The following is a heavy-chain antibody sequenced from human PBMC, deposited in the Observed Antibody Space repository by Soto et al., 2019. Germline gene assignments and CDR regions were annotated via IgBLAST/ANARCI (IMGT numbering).Heavy chain of an antibody. J-gene: IGHJ3*02. V-gene: IGHV3-23*01. D-gene: IGHD4-17*01. CDR2: ISGSGGST. CDR1: GFTFSSYA. CDR3: AGRDDYGDSWGAFDI. Sequence: EVQLLESGGGLVQPGGSLRLSCAASGFTFSSYAMSWVRQAPGKGLEWVSGISGSGGSTYFADSVKGRFTISRDNSKNTLDLQMNSLRAEDTAVYDCAGRDDYGDSWGAFDIWGQGTMVTVSS.